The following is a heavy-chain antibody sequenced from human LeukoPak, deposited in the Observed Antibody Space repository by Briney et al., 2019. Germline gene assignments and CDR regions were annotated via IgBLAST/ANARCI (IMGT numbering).Heavy chain of an antibody. Sequence: ASVKVSCKASGYTFTSHYMHWVRQATGQGLEWMGWMNPNSGNTGYAQKFQGRVTITRNTSISTAYMELSSLRSEDTAVYYCARRLEYYDSSGYYRNYNWFDPWGQGTLVTVSS. CDR3: ARRLEYYDSSGYYRNYNWFDP. J-gene: IGHJ5*02. D-gene: IGHD3-22*01. V-gene: IGHV1-8*03. CDR2: MNPNSGNT. CDR1: GYTFTSHY.